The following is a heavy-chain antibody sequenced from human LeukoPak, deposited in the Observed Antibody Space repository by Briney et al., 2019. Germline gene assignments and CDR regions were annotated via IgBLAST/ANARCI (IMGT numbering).Heavy chain of an antibody. CDR1: GFTVSNNY. Sequence: GGSLRLSCAASGFTVSNNYMRWVRQAPGKGLEWVSLIYSGGSTYYADSVKGRFIISRDNSKNSLYLQMNSLRGEDTAVYYCARDIDWLDCWGQGTLVTVSS. CDR3: ARDIDWLDC. D-gene: IGHD2-15*01. CDR2: IYSGGST. V-gene: IGHV3-66*01. J-gene: IGHJ5*01.